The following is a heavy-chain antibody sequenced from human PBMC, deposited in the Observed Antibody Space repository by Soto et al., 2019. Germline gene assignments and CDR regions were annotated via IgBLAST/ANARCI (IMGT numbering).Heavy chain of an antibody. D-gene: IGHD2-15*01. CDR1: GGSISSYY. CDR3: ARGVIEDIVVVVAATDYYYYMDV. J-gene: IGHJ6*03. CDR2: IYYSGST. Sequence: ETLSLTCTVSGGSISSYYWSWIRQPPGKGLEWIGYIYYSGSTNYNPSLKSRVTISVDTSKNQFSLKLSSVTAADTAVYYCARGVIEDIVVVVAATDYYYYMDVWGKGTTVTVSS. V-gene: IGHV4-59*01.